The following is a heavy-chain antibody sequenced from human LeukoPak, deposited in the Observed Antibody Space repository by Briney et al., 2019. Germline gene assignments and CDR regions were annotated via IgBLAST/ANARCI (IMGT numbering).Heavy chain of an antibody. V-gene: IGHV3-11*01. Sequence: GGSLRLSCAASGFTFSDYYMSWIRQAPGKGLEWVSYISSSGSTIYYADSVKGRFTISRDNAKNSLYLQMNSLRAEDTAVYYCARDCVERTKVYYYYGMDVWGQGTTVTVSS. CDR3: ARDCVERTKVYYYYGMDV. D-gene: IGHD1-1*01. CDR1: GFTFSDYY. J-gene: IGHJ6*02. CDR2: ISSSGSTI.